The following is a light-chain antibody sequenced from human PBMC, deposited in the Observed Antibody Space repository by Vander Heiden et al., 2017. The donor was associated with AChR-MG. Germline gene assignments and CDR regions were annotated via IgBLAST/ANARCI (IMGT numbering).Light chain of an antibody. J-gene: IGKJ1*01. Sequence: QMTQPPSSLSASVGDRVTITCRASQSISSYLNWYQQKPGKAPKLLIDAASSLQSGVPSRFSGSGSGTDFTLTISSLQPEDFATYYCQQSYSTPRTFGQGTKVEIK. CDR1: QSISSY. CDR2: AAS. V-gene: IGKV1-39*01. CDR3: QQSYSTPRT.